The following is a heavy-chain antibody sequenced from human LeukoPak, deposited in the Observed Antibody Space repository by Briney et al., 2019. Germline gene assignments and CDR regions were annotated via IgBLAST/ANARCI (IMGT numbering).Heavy chain of an antibody. CDR1: GFTFSSYS. D-gene: IGHD1-14*01. CDR3: ARDRNTVFDY. V-gene: IGHV3-21*01. J-gene: IGHJ4*02. CDR2: IGSSSSYI. Sequence: GGSLRLSCAASGFTFSSYSMNWVRQAPGKGLEWVSSIGSSSSYIYYADTVKGRFTISRDNCKNSLYLQMNSLRAEDTAVYYCARDRNTVFDYWGQGTLVTVSS.